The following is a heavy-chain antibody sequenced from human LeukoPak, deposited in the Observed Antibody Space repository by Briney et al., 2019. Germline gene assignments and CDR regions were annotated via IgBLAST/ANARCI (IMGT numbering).Heavy chain of an antibody. J-gene: IGHJ6*04. CDR1: GFTFSSYA. CDR3: ARENRITMVRGVMDV. V-gene: IGHV3-30*04. D-gene: IGHD3-10*01. Sequence: GGSLRLPCAASGFTFSSYAMHWVRQAPGKGLEWVAVISYDGSNKYYADSVKGRFTISRDNSKNTLYLQMSSLRAEDTAVYYCARENRITMVRGVMDVWGKGTTVTVSS. CDR2: ISYDGSNK.